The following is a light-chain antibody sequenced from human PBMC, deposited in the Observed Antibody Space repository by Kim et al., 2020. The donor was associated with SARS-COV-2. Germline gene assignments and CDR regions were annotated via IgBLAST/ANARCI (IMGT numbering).Light chain of an antibody. CDR3: QQSYRTPVYT. Sequence: ACVGDRVTITWRASQIISNYVNWDQHEPGKAPKLLIYAASTLQNGVPSRFSGSGSGTDFTLTISSLQPEDIATYYCQQSYRTPVYTFGQGTKLE. CDR2: AAS. J-gene: IGKJ2*01. V-gene: IGKV1-39*01. CDR1: QIISNY.